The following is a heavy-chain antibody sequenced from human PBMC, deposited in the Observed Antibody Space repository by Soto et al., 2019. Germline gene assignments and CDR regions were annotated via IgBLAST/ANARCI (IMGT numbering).Heavy chain of an antibody. CDR1: GFSLSTSGVG. V-gene: IGHV2-5*02. Sequence: QITLKESGPTLVKPTQTLTLTCTFSGFSLSTSGVGVGWIRQPPGKALEWLALIFWDDDKRYSPSLNSRLTITKDTSKNKVVLTMTNMDPVDTATYYCEHRPGSSGSRAWFASWGQGTLVTVSS. CDR2: IFWDDDK. CDR3: EHRPGSSGSRAWFAS. D-gene: IGHD2-15*01. J-gene: IGHJ5*01.